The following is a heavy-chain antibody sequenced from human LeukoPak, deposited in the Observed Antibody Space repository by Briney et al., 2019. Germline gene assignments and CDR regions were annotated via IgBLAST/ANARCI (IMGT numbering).Heavy chain of an antibody. CDR2: IYYSGTT. V-gene: IGHV4-59*01. CDR3: ARDVGPGLFDP. J-gene: IGHJ5*02. Sequence: SETLSLTCTVSGGSMSSYYWSWIRQPPGKGLEWIGYIYYSGTTNYNPSLKSRVAMSVDTSKNQFSLKLSSVTAVDTAVYYCARDVGPGLFDPWGQGTLVTVSS. D-gene: IGHD1-26*01. CDR1: GGSMSSYY.